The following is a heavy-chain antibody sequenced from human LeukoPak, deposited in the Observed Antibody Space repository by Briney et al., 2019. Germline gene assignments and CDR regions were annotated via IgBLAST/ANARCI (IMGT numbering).Heavy chain of an antibody. CDR1: GFTFSSYS. CDR3: ARALEISADAFDI. D-gene: IGHD3-3*01. Sequence: GGSLRLSCAASGFTFSSYSMNWVRQAPGKGLEWVSYISSSSTIYYADSVKGRFTISRVNAKSSLYLQMNSLRAEDTAVYYCARALEISADAFDIWGQGTMVTVSS. J-gene: IGHJ3*02. V-gene: IGHV3-48*01. CDR2: ISSSSTI.